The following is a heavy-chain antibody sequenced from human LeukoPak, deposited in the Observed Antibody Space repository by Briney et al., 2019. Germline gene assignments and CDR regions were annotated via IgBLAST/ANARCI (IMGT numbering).Heavy chain of an antibody. CDR2: INHSGST. D-gene: IGHD4-11*01. J-gene: IGHJ4*02. CDR1: GGSFSGYH. Sequence: PSETLSLTCAVYGGSFSGYHWSWIRQPPGKGLEWIREINHSGSTNYNPSLKSRVTISVDTSKNQFSLKLSSVTAADTAVYYCARAYDSNPDYWGQGTLVTVSS. CDR3: ARAYDSNPDY. V-gene: IGHV4-34*01.